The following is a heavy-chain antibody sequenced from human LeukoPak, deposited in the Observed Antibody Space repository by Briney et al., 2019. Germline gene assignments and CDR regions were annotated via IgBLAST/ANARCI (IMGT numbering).Heavy chain of an antibody. CDR1: GFTFDDYG. CDR2: ISGSGGST. CDR3: AKEGDDSSGYYVIWFDP. D-gene: IGHD3-22*01. Sequence: GGSLRLSCAASGFTFDDYGMSWVRQAPGKGLEWVSAISGSGGSTYYADSVKGRFTISRDNSKNTLYLQMNSLRAEDTAVYYCAKEGDDSSGYYVIWFDPWGQGTLVTVSS. J-gene: IGHJ5*02. V-gene: IGHV3-23*01.